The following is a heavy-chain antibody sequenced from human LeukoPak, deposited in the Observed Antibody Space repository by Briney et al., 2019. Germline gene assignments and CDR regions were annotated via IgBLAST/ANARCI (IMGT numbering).Heavy chain of an antibody. D-gene: IGHD6-13*01. Sequence: GGSLRLSCAASGFTFSSYSMNWVRQAPGKGLEWVSSISSSSSYIYYADSVKGRFTISGDNAKNSLYLQMNSLRAEDTAVYYCARGVVAAAGTYYYYYGMDVWGQGTTVTVSS. CDR2: ISSSSSYI. J-gene: IGHJ6*02. CDR1: GFTFSSYS. V-gene: IGHV3-21*01. CDR3: ARGVVAAAGTYYYYYGMDV.